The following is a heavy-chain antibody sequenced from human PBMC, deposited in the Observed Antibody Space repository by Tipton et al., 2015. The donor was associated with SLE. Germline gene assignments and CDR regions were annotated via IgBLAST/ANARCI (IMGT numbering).Heavy chain of an antibody. Sequence: TLSLTCTVSGGSISSSSYYWGWIRQPPGKGLEWIGSIYYSGSTYYNPSLKSRVTISVDTSKNQFSLKLGSVTAADTAVYYCARGRTSWSDFDYWGQGTLVTVSS. CDR3: ARGRTSWSDFDY. D-gene: IGHD3-3*01. CDR2: IYYSGST. CDR1: GGSISSSSYY. J-gene: IGHJ4*02. V-gene: IGHV4-39*07.